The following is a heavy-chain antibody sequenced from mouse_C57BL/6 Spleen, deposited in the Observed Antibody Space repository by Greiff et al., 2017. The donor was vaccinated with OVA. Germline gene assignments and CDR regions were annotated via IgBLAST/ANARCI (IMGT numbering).Heavy chain of an antibody. CDR2: ISYDGSN. CDR3: ANYYYGSSYYAMDY. Sequence: DVKLQESGPGLVKPSQSLSLTCSVTGYSITSGYYWNWIRQFPGNKLEWMGYISYDGSNNYNPSLKNRISITRDTSKNQFFLKLNSVTTEDTATYYCANYYYGSSYYAMDYWGQGTSVTVSS. V-gene: IGHV3-6*01. J-gene: IGHJ4*01. D-gene: IGHD1-1*01. CDR1: GYSITSGYY.